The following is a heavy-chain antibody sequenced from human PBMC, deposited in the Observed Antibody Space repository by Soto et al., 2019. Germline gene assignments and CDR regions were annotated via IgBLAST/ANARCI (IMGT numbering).Heavy chain of an antibody. CDR2: IRSKAYGGTT. CDR1: GFTFGDYA. J-gene: IGHJ6*03. V-gene: IGHV3-49*03. Sequence: PGGSLRLSCTASGFTFGDYAMSWFRQAPGKGLEWVGFIRSKAYGGTTEYAASVKGRFTISRDDSKSIAYLQMNSLKTEDTAVYYCTRDTGSRTYYYYYMDVWGKGTTVTVSS. CDR3: TRDTGSRTYYYYYMDV.